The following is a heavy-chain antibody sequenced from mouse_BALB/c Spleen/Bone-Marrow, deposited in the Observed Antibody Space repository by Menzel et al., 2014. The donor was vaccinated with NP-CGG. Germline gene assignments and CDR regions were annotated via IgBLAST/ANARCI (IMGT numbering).Heavy chain of an antibody. D-gene: IGHD2-2*01. Sequence: EVKVVESGTVLARPGASVKMSCKASGYTFTSYWMHWVKQRPGQGLEWIGAIYPGNSDTSYNQKFKGKAKLTAVTSTSTAYMELSSLTNEDSAVYYCTHGYDYYAMDYWGQGTSVTVSS. J-gene: IGHJ4*01. CDR3: THGYDYYAMDY. CDR2: IYPGNSDT. CDR1: GYTFTSYW. V-gene: IGHV1-5*01.